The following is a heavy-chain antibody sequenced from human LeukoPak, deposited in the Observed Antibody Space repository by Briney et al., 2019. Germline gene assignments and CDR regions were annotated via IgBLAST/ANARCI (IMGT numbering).Heavy chain of an antibody. J-gene: IGHJ4*02. CDR2: ISYGGNNK. CDR1: GFTFSSYG. D-gene: IGHD6-19*01. V-gene: IGHV3-30*03. CDR3: ARAYSSGGYWYYFDY. Sequence: GRSLRLSCAASGFTFSSYGMHWVRQAPGKGLEWVAVISYGGNNKYYADSVKGRFTISRDDSKNTLYLQMNSLRPEDTAVYYCARAYSSGGYWYYFDYWGQGTLVTVCS.